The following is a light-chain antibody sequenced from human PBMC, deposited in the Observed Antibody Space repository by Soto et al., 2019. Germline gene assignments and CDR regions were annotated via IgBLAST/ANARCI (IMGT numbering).Light chain of an antibody. CDR3: QHHFNWPRT. CDR2: ETS. V-gene: IGKV3-15*01. CDR1: QTISNK. Sequence: EIVMTQSPATLSISPGEEAILSCRASQTISNKLAWYQQRPGQAPKLLIYETSTRAADVPGRFSGGGSGTDFTLTISSLQAEDVALYYCQHHFNWPRTLGHGTKVEIK. J-gene: IGKJ1*01.